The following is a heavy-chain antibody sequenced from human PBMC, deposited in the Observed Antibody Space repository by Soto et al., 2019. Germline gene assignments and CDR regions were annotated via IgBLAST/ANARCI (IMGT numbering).Heavy chain of an antibody. V-gene: IGHV1-3*01. CDR3: VRRHVSATGIDWFDP. CDR2: INAANGDT. CDR1: GYTFTSYG. D-gene: IGHD6-13*01. Sequence: ASVKVSCKASGYTFTSYGIHWVRQAPGQRLEWMGWINAANGDTKYSPKFQGRVTITRDTSASTAYMELSSLRSEDTAVYYCVRRHVSATGIDWFDPWGQGALVTVSS. J-gene: IGHJ5*02.